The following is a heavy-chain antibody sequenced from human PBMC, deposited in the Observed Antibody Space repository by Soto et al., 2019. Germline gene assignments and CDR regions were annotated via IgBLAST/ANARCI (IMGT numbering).Heavy chain of an antibody. J-gene: IGHJ4*02. CDR2: ISYDGFNK. D-gene: IGHD3-22*01. Sequence: QVQLVESGGGVVQPGRSLRLSCEASGFTFSNFALYWVRQAPGKGLEWVAVISYDGFNKYHADSVKGRFTISRDDSQNTVFLQMGSLRLEDTAVYYCARDMFESSCYSFGPLSLWGQGSVVTVSS. CDR1: GFTFSNFA. CDR3: ARDMFESSCYSFGPLSL. V-gene: IGHV3-30-3*01.